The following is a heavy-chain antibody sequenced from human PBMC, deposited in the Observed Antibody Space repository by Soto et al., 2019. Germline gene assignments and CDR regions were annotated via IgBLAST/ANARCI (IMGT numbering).Heavy chain of an antibody. CDR3: ARGGEKLRLGYYYYGMDV. D-gene: IGHD1-7*01. CDR1: GYTFTSYY. CDR2: INPNSGGT. V-gene: IGHV1-2*04. Sequence: QVQLVQSGAEVKKPGASVKVSCKASGYTFTSYYMHWVRQAPGQGLEWMGWINPNSGGTNYAQKFQGWVTMTRDTSISTAYMELSRLRSDDTAVYYCARGGEKLRLGYYYYGMDVWGQGTTVTVSS. J-gene: IGHJ6*02.